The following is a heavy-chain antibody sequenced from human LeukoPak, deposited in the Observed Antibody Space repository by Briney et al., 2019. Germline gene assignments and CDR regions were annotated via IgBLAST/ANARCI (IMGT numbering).Heavy chain of an antibody. V-gene: IGHV3-9*01. CDR1: EFTFDDYV. Sequence: GRSLRLSCGVSEFTFDDYVIHWVRQGPGKGLEWVAAMSWTSGSIAYADSVKGRFNIFRDNAQSSLYLQMNSLRAEDTAFYYCARSSGSYDGYYGVEVWGQGTTVIVSS. D-gene: IGHD6-19*01. J-gene: IGHJ6*02. CDR2: MSWTSGSI. CDR3: ARSSGSYDGYYGVEV.